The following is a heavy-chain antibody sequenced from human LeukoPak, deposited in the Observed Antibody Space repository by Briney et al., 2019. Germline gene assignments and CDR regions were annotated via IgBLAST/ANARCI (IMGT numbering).Heavy chain of an antibody. Sequence: PGGSLRLSCAASGFTFSNAWMSWVRQAPGKGLEWVGRIKSKTDGGTTDYAAPVKGRFTISRDDSKNTLYLQMNSLKTEDTAVYYCTTGGGYDDYGPFDYWGQGTLVTVSS. CDR2: IKSKTDGGTT. CDR1: GFTFSNAW. J-gene: IGHJ4*02. CDR3: TTGGGYDDYGPFDY. D-gene: IGHD4-17*01. V-gene: IGHV3-15*01.